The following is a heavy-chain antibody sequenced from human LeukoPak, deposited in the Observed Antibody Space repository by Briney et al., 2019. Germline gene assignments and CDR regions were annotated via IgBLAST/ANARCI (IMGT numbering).Heavy chain of an antibody. CDR2: IIPIFGTA. V-gene: IGHV1-69*06. CDR3: ATRPMVVTAIRAFDY. CDR1: GSTFSSYA. Sequence: SVKVSCKASGSTFSSYAISWVRQAPGQGLEWMGGIIPIFGTANYAQKFQGRVTITADKSASTAYMELSSLRSEDTAVYYCATRPMVVTAIRAFDYWGQGTLVTVSS. J-gene: IGHJ4*02. D-gene: IGHD2-21*02.